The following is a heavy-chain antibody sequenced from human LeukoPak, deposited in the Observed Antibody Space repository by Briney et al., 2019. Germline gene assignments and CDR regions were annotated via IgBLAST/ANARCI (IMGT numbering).Heavy chain of an antibody. D-gene: IGHD3-22*01. CDR2: IGTAGDT. CDR3: ARVGGSSGYYYDGDYAFDI. CDR1: GFTFSSYD. V-gene: IGHV3-13*01. J-gene: IGHJ3*02. Sequence: PGGSLRLSCAASGFTFSSYDMHWVRQATGKGLEWVSVIGTAGDTYYPGSVKGRFTISRDNAKNSLYLQMNSLRAEDTAVYYCARVGGSSGYYYDGDYAFDIWGQGTMVTVSS.